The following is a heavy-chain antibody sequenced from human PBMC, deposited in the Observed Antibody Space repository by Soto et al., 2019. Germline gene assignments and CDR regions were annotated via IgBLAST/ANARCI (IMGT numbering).Heavy chain of an antibody. CDR2: ISYDGSNK. CDR3: AISRGPGIY. J-gene: IGHJ4*02. V-gene: IGHV3-30-3*01. D-gene: IGHD3-10*01. Sequence: GESLRLSCAASGFTFSSYAMHWVRQAPGKGLEWVAVISYDGSNKYYADSVKGRFTISRDNSKNTLYLQMNSLRAEDTPVYYCAISRGPGIYWGQGTLVTVSS. CDR1: GFTFSSYA.